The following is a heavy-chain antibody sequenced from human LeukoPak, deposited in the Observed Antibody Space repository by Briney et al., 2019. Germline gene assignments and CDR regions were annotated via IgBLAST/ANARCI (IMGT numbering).Heavy chain of an antibody. CDR1: GFTFSSYA. Sequence: PGGSLRLSCAASGFTFSSYAMHWVRQAPGKGLEWVAVISYDGSNKYYADSVKGRFTISRDNSKNTLYLQMNSLRAEDTAVYYCARDPITFWSGYYTGANFDYWGQGTLVTVSS. D-gene: IGHD3-3*01. J-gene: IGHJ4*02. CDR3: ARDPITFWSGYYTGANFDY. V-gene: IGHV3-30-3*01. CDR2: ISYDGSNK.